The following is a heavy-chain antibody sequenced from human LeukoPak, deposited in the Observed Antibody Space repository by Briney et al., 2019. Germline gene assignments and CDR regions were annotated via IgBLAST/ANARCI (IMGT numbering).Heavy chain of an antibody. V-gene: IGHV4-59*08. D-gene: IGHD4-17*01. CDR3: ARGESTVTLDY. CDR2: IYYSGSI. Sequence: PSETLSLTCTVSGGSVSNHYWSWMRQPPGKGLEWIGHIYYSGSINYNPSLESRVTISLDTSKSQVSLKLSSVTAADTAVYYCARGESTVTLDYWGQGTLVTVSS. CDR1: GGSVSNHY. J-gene: IGHJ4*02.